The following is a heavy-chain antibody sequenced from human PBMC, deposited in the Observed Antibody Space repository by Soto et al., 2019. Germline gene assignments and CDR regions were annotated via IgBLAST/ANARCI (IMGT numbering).Heavy chain of an antibody. V-gene: IGHV4-4*02. CDR3: ARQPDYMPAAWIFGP. Sequence: PSETLSLTCAVSGGSISSSNWWSWVRQPPGKGLEWIGEIYHSGSTNYNPSLKSRVTVSVATSKNQFSLKLNSVTAADTAVYYCARQPDYMPAAWIFGPWGQGTQVTVSS. CDR2: IYHSGST. J-gene: IGHJ5*02. D-gene: IGHD6-13*01. CDR1: GGSISSSNW.